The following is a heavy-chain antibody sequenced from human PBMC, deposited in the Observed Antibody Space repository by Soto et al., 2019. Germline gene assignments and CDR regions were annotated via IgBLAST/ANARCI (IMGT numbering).Heavy chain of an antibody. J-gene: IGHJ6*02. CDR1: GFTFSSYG. CDR2: ISYDGSNK. CDR3: AMIRNQYGSGIAFGMDV. D-gene: IGHD3-10*01. V-gene: IGHV3-30*03. Sequence: RLSCAASGFTFSSYGMHWVRQAPGKGLEWVAVISYDGSNKYYADSVKGRFTISRDNSKNTLYLQMNSLRAEDTAVYYCAMIRNQYGSGIAFGMDVWGQGTTVTVSS.